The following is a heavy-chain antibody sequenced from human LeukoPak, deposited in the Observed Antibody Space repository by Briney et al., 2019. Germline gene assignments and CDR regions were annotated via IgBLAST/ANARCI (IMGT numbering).Heavy chain of an antibody. CDR3: ARATHRYYDFWSAYRD. CDR1: GGSFSGYY. Sequence: PSETLSLTCAVYGGSFSGYYWSWIRQPPGKGLEWIGEINHSGSTNYNPSLKSRVTISVDTSKNQFSLKLSSVTAADTAVYYCARATHRYYDFWSAYRDWGQGTLVTVSS. D-gene: IGHD3-3*01. V-gene: IGHV4-34*01. J-gene: IGHJ4*02. CDR2: INHSGST.